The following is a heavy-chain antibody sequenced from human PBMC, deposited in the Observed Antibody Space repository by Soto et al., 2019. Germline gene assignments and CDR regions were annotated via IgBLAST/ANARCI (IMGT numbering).Heavy chain of an antibody. Sequence: QVQLVQSGAEVKKPGASVKISCEASGYTFINYYMHWVRQAPGQGFEWMGRISPKSGGTNYAQKCQGMVSMTWDTSLKTAHMELSSLMSEDTAVYFCARPPGYISDWYYFDLWGQGTQVTVSS. CDR1: GYTFINYY. J-gene: IGHJ4*02. D-gene: IGHD3-9*01. CDR2: ISPKSGGT. CDR3: ARPPGYISDWYYFDL. V-gene: IGHV1-2*02.